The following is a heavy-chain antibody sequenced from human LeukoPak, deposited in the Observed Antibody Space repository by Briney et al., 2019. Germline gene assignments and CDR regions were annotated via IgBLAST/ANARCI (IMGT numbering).Heavy chain of an antibody. CDR2: ISYDGSNK. CDR1: GFTFNSYA. Sequence: GRSLRLSCAASGFTFNSYAIHWVRQAPGKGLEWVAVISYDGSNKYYADSVKGRFTISRDNSKNTLYLQLNSLRPEDTAAYYCARDQLAYSGYDTLFDYWGQGTLVTVSS. CDR3: ARDQLAYSGYDTLFDY. D-gene: IGHD5-12*01. J-gene: IGHJ4*02. V-gene: IGHV3-30*04.